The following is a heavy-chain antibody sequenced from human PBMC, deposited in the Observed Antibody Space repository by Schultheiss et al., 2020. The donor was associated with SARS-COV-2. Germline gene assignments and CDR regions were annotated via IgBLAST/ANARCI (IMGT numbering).Heavy chain of an antibody. CDR3: AKEWRSPGYQLPDGYYGMDV. CDR2: IYKSGGT. Sequence: SETLSLTCTVSGGSISNYYWSWIRQSPGKGLEWIGYIYKSGGTNYNPSLKSRITISVDTSKNQFSLKLSSVTAADTAVYYCAKEWRSPGYQLPDGYYGMDVWGQGTTVTVSS. J-gene: IGHJ6*02. V-gene: IGHV4-59*01. CDR1: GGSISNYY. D-gene: IGHD2-2*01.